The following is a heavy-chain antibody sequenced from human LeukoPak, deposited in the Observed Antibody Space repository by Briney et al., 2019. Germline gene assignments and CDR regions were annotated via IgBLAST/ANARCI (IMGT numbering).Heavy chain of an antibody. J-gene: IGHJ4*02. Sequence: RGSLRLSCAASGFTFSSYWMSWVRQAPGKGLEWVANIKQDGSEKYYVDSVKGRFTISRDNAKNSLYLQMNSLRAEDTAVYYCARAGGSATYYDFWSSPGYYFDYWGQGTLVTVSS. CDR1: GFTFSSYW. V-gene: IGHV3-7*01. D-gene: IGHD3-3*01. CDR2: IKQDGSEK. CDR3: ARAGGSATYYDFWSSPGYYFDY.